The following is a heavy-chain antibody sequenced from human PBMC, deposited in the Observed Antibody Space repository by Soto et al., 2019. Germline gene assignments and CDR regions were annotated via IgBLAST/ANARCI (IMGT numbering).Heavy chain of an antibody. J-gene: IGHJ6*02. CDR1: GYTFTGYY. Sequence: GASVKVSCKASGYTFTGYYMHWVRQAPGQGLEWMGWINPNSGGTNYAQKFQGWVTMTRDTSISTAYMELSRLRSDDTAVYYCARDLYSSSWPHPLVEYYYYGMDVWGQGTTVTVSS. V-gene: IGHV1-2*04. CDR3: ARDLYSSSWPHPLVEYYYYGMDV. CDR2: INPNSGGT. D-gene: IGHD6-13*01.